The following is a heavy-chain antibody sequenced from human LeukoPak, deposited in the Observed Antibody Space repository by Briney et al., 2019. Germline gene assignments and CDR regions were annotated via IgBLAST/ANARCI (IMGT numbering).Heavy chain of an antibody. J-gene: IGHJ4*02. Sequence: GGSLRLSCAASGFTVSSNYMSWARQAPGKGLEWVSVIYSGGSTYYADSVKGRFTISRDNSKNTLYLQMNSLRAEDTAVYYCAISIGYPGYFDYWGQGTLVTVSS. V-gene: IGHV3-53*01. CDR3: AISIGYPGYFDY. D-gene: IGHD6-13*01. CDR1: GFTVSSNY. CDR2: IYSGGST.